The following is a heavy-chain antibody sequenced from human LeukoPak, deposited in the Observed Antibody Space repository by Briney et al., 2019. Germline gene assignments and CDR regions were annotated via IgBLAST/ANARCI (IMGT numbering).Heavy chain of an antibody. CDR1: GFTFNYAW. CDR3: TADEDWNYARKDV. J-gene: IGHJ6*02. Sequence: GGSLRLSCAASGFTFNYAWMSWVRQVPGKGLEWVGQTVSEIDGGTTDYAAPVKGRFTISRDDSKSTLYLQMNSLKIEDTAVYYCTADEDWNYARKDVWGQGATVIVSS. D-gene: IGHD1-7*01. V-gene: IGHV3-15*04. CDR2: TVSEIDGGTT.